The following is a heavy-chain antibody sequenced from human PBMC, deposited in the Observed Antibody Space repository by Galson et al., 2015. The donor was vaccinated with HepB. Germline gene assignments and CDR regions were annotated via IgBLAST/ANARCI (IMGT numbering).Heavy chain of an antibody. CDR3: ARHRGPIEMAPPTRF. CDR1: GYSFSSYW. D-gene: IGHD5-24*01. V-gene: IGHV5-51*01. Sequence: QSGAEVKKPGESLKISCHGSGYSFSSYWIGWVRQMPGKGLERMGIINPGDSHTSYSPSFQGQVSISVDKSIRTAYLKWSSLKASDAAMYYCARHRGPIEMAPPTRFGGQGTLVSVSS. J-gene: IGHJ4*02. CDR2: INPGDSHT.